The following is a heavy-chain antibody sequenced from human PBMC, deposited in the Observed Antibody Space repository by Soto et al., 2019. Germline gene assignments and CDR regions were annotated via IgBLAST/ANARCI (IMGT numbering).Heavy chain of an antibody. J-gene: IGHJ3*02. V-gene: IGHV3-23*01. CDR2: ISGSGGST. D-gene: IGHD6-19*01. CDR1: GFTFSSYA. Sequence: GGSLRLSCAASGFTFSSYAMSWVRQAPGKGLEWVSAISGSGGSTYYADSVKGRFTISRDNSKNTLYLQMNSLRAEDTAVYYCAKSRKPSSGWPHDAFDIWGQGTMVTVSS. CDR3: AKSRKPSSGWPHDAFDI.